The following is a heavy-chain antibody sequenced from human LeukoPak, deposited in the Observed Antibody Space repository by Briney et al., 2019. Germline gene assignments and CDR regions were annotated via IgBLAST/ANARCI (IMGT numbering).Heavy chain of an antibody. Sequence: GGSLRLSCAASGFTFSDYYMSWIRQAPGKGLEWVSYISSSGSTIYYADSVKGRFTISRDNAKNSLYLQMNSLRAEDTAVYYCASYASSGWYHGAFDIWGQGTMVTVSS. CDR1: GFTFSDYY. J-gene: IGHJ3*02. D-gene: IGHD6-19*01. CDR2: ISSSGSTI. CDR3: ASYASSGWYHGAFDI. V-gene: IGHV3-11*04.